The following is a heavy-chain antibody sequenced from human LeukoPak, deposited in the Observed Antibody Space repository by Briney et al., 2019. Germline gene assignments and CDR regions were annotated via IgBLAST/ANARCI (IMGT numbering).Heavy chain of an antibody. CDR3: AREDATMVLSLDY. Sequence: PGGSLRLSCAASGFTFSSYAMSWVRQAPGKGLEWVSAISSGGDNTYYADSVKGRLTISRDNSKNTLYVQMTSLRAEDTAVYYCAREDATMVLSLDYWGRGALVTVSS. CDR1: GFTFSSYA. D-gene: IGHD5-18*01. J-gene: IGHJ4*02. V-gene: IGHV3-23*01. CDR2: ISSGGDNT.